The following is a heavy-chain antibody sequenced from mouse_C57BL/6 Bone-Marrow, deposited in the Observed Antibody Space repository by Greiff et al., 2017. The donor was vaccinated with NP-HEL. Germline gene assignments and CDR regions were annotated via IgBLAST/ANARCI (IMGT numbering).Heavy chain of an antibody. CDR2: ISYDGSN. Sequence: EVKLQESGPGLVKPSQSLSLTCSVTGYSITSGYYWNWIRQFPGNKLEWMGYISYDGSNNYNPSLKNRISITRDTSKNQFFLKLNSVTTEDTATYYCARDEGGEFAYWGQGTLVTVSA. CDR1: GYSITSGYY. V-gene: IGHV3-6*01. CDR3: ARDEGGEFAY. J-gene: IGHJ3*01.